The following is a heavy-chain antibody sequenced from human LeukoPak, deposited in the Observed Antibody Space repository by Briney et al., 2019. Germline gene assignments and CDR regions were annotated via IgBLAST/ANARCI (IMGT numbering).Heavy chain of an antibody. CDR3: AKDSGITAAGDY. V-gene: IGHV3-43*02. CDR2: MSGDGGSA. Sequence: PGGSLRLSCAASGFTFDDYAMHWVRQAPGKGLEWVSLMSGDGGSAYYADSVKGRFTISRDNSKNSLYLQMNSLRTEDTALYYCAKDSGITAAGDYWGQGTLVTVSA. CDR1: GFTFDDYA. D-gene: IGHD6-13*01. J-gene: IGHJ4*02.